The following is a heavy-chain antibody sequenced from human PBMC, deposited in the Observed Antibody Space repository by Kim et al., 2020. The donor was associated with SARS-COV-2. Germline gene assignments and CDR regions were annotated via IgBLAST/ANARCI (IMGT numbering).Heavy chain of an antibody. Sequence: SETLSLTCTVSGGSISSSSYYWGWIRQPPGKGLEWIGSIYYSGITYYNPSLKSRVTISVDTSKNQFSLRLSSVTAADTAVYYCARLYDSSGYYYAAFDYWGQGTLVTVSP. CDR2: IYYSGIT. D-gene: IGHD3-22*01. CDR3: ARLYDSSGYYYAAFDY. CDR1: GGSISSSSYY. J-gene: IGHJ4*02. V-gene: IGHV4-39*01.